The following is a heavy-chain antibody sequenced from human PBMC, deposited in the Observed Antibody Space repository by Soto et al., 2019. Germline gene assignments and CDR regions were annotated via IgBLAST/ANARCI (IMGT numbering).Heavy chain of an antibody. V-gene: IGHV4-30-2*03. CDR3: ARRTRRDPQDDDWFDP. D-gene: IGHD3-3*01. CDR1: DGTCISGGGH. Sequence: VVDGTCISGGGHWIWIRQPPGEGPEWMGHVHNSGSTFYNPSLESRLTISVDPSKNQFSLKLTSVTAADAAVYFCARRTRRDPQDDDWFDPWGQGIPVTVSS. J-gene: IGHJ5*02. CDR2: VHNSGST.